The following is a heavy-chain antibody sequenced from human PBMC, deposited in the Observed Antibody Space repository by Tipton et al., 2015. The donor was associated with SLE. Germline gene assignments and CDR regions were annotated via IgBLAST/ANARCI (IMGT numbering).Heavy chain of an antibody. Sequence: GSLRLSCTGSGFTFGDYALSWVRQAPGKWLEWVSGISGSGDSTYYADSVKGRFTISRDNSKNTLYLQMNSLRAEDTAVYYCAKALSGISSSWVVWYFDLWGRGTLVTVSS. V-gene: IGHV3-23*01. CDR1: GFTFGDYA. D-gene: IGHD6-13*01. J-gene: IGHJ2*01. CDR2: ISGSGDST. CDR3: AKALSGISSSWVVWYFDL.